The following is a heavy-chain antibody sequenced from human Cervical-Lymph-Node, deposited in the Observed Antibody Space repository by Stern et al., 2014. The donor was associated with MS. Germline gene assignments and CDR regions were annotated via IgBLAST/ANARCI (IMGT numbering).Heavy chain of an antibody. CDR1: GYTLTELS. J-gene: IGHJ4*02. CDR2: FDPEDGET. D-gene: IGHD3-22*01. CDR3: ATVQWGVPYYYDSSGYPH. Sequence: VQLVESGAEVKKPGASVKVSCKVSGYTLTELSMHWVRQAPGKGLEWMGGFDPEDGETIYAQKFQGRVTMTEDTSTDTAYMELSSLRSEDTAVYYCATVQWGVPYYYDSSGYPHWGQGTLVTVSS. V-gene: IGHV1-24*01.